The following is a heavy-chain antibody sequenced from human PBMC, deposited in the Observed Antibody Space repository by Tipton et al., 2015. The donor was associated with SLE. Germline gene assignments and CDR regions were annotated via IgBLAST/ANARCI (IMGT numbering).Heavy chain of an antibody. CDR2: IYYSGST. V-gene: IGHV4-39*01. CDR3: ARPAGVGAIPVPFDI. J-gene: IGHJ3*02. CDR1: GGSISSSSYY. D-gene: IGHD1-26*01. Sequence: TLSLTCTVSGGSISSSSYYWGWIRQPPGKGLEWIGSIYYSGSTYYNPSLKSRVTISGDTSKNQFSLKLSSGTAADTAVYYCARPAGVGAIPVPFDIGGQGTMVAVSS.